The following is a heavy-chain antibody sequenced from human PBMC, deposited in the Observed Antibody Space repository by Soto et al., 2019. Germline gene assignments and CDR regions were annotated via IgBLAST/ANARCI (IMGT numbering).Heavy chain of an antibody. CDR3: ARLYSSSSGWFDP. V-gene: IGHV4-31*03. CDR2: IYYSGST. D-gene: IGHD6-6*01. CDR1: GGSISSGGYY. Sequence: SETLSFTCTVSGGSISSGGYYWSWIRQHPGKGLEWIGYIYYSGSTYYNPSLKSRVTISVDTSKNQFSLKLSSVTAADTAVYYCARLYSSSSGWFDPWGQGTLVTVSS. J-gene: IGHJ5*02.